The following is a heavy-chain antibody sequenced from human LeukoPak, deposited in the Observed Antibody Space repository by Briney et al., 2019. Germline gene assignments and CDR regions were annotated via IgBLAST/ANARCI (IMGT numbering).Heavy chain of an antibody. Sequence: SETLSLTCTASGGSISSYYWNWIRQSAGRGLEWIGRFYTGGSTNYNPSLKSRVTMSVDTSKNQFSLKLTSVIAADTAVYYCARDALDSSGWFYHGMDVWGQGTTVTVSS. V-gene: IGHV4-4*07. D-gene: IGHD6-19*01. J-gene: IGHJ6*02. CDR2: FYTGGST. CDR1: GGSISSYY. CDR3: ARDALDSSGWFYHGMDV.